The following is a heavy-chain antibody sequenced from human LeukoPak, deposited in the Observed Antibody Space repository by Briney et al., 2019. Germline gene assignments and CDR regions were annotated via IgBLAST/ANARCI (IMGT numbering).Heavy chain of an antibody. CDR2: MRAYNGKT. Sequence: GAPVKVSCKTSGYTFPSFDISWVRQAPGQGLEWMGWMRAYNGKTNYAQKLQGRVTMTRDISTSTAYMELRSLRSDDTAVYYCARSSPTYYYEEGAFDIWGQGTMVTVSS. J-gene: IGHJ3*02. CDR1: GYTFPSFD. D-gene: IGHD3-22*01. V-gene: IGHV1-18*01. CDR3: ARSSPTYYYEEGAFDI.